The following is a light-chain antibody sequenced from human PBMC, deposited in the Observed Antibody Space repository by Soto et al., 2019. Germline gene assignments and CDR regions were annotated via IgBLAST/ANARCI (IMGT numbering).Light chain of an antibody. J-gene: IGKJ1*01. V-gene: IGKV3-15*01. Sequence: EIVLTQSPATLSVSPGERATLSCRASQSVSSNLAWYQQKPGQAPRHRIYFASIRATGIPARFSGSGSGTEFTLTISSLQSEDFAVYYCQQYNNWPRTFGQGTKVDIK. CDR2: FAS. CDR3: QQYNNWPRT. CDR1: QSVSSN.